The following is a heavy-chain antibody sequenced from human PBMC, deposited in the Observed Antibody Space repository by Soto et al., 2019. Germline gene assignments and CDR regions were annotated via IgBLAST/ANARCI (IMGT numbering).Heavy chain of an antibody. CDR2: IYYSGST. J-gene: IGHJ4*02. Sequence: QVQLQESGPGLVKPSETLSLTCTVSGGSISSYYWSWIRQPPGKGLEWIGYIYYSGSTNYNPSLKSRVTISVDTSKNQFSLKLSSVTAADTAVYYCARLYNWNYGPYFDCWGQGTLVTVSS. CDR3: ARLYNWNYGPYFDC. CDR1: GGSISSYY. D-gene: IGHD1-7*01. V-gene: IGHV4-59*08.